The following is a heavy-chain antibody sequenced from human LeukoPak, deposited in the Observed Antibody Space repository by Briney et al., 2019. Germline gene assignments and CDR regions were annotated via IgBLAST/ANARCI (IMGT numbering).Heavy chain of an antibody. CDR2: ISSSSSTI. Sequence: PGGSLRLSCAASGFTFSSYSMNWVRQAPGKGLEWVSYISSSSSTIYYADSVKGRFTISRDNAKNALYLQMNSLRAEDTAVYYCARARITIFGVVQASANWFDPWGQGTPVTVSS. D-gene: IGHD3-3*01. J-gene: IGHJ5*02. CDR3: ARARITIFGVVQASANWFDP. CDR1: GFTFSSYS. V-gene: IGHV3-48*01.